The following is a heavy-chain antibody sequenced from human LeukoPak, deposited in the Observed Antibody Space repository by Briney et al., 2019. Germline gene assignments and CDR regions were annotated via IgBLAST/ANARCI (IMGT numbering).Heavy chain of an antibody. Sequence: PGGSLRLSCAASGFTFSLYTMHWVRQAPGKGLEWVAVISYDGSDKYYADSVKGRFTISRDNSKNTLFLQMNSLRAEATAVYFCARDVGGGDTFDYWGQGTLVTVSS. CDR3: ARDVGGGDTFDY. CDR1: GFTFSLYT. CDR2: ISYDGSDK. D-gene: IGHD2-21*02. V-gene: IGHV3-30*04. J-gene: IGHJ4*02.